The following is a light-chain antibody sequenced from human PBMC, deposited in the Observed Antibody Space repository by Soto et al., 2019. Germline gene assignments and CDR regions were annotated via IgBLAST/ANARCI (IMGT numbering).Light chain of an antibody. J-gene: IGKJ1*01. CDR2: DAS. CDR3: QQYNSYSPT. V-gene: IGKV1-5*01. Sequence: TQSPSTLSASVGDRVTITCXASQSISSWLAWYQQQPGKAPKLLIYDASSLESGVPSRFSGSGSGTEFTLTISSLQHDDFATYYCQQYNSYSPTFGQGTKVEIK. CDR1: QSISSW.